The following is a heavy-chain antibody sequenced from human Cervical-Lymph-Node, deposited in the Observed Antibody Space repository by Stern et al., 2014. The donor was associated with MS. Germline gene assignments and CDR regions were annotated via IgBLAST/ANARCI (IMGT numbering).Heavy chain of an antibody. CDR1: GFTVSSHY. CDR2: VYSGGET. CDR3: ARDDSGFYSY. D-gene: IGHD1-26*01. Sequence: EVQLEESGGSLIPPRGTLRLSCAASGFTVSSHYMTWVRHAPGNGQDWISIVYSGGETYSADSVEGRFTISRDNFKNTVSLQLNSLRAEDTAVYYCARDDSGFYSYWGQGTLVTVSS. V-gene: IGHV3-53*01. J-gene: IGHJ4*02.